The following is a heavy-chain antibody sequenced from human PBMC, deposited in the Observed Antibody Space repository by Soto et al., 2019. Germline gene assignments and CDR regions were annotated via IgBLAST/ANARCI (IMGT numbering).Heavy chain of an antibody. CDR2: IRSKAYGGTT. J-gene: IGHJ6*03. CDR3: TRLAPGGDYVEIAYYYYMDV. D-gene: IGHD4-17*01. V-gene: IGHV3-49*03. CDR1: GFTFGDYA. Sequence: GGSLRLSCTASGFTFGDYAMSWFRQAPGKGLEWVGFIRSKAYGGTTEYAASVKGRFTISRDDSKSIAYLQMNSLKTEDTAVYYCTRLAPGGDYVEIAYYYYMDVWGKGTTVTVSS.